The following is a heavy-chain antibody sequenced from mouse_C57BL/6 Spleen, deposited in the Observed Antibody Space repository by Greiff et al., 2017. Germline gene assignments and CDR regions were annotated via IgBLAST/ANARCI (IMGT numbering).Heavy chain of an antibody. CDR1: GYTFTSYT. Sequence: QVQLKQSGAELARPGASVKMSCKASGYTFTSYTMHWVKQRPGQGLEWIGYINPSSGYTKYNQKFKDKATLTADKSSSTAYMQLSSLTSEDSAVYYCARCESNWGFAYWGQGTLVTVSA. V-gene: IGHV1-4*01. CDR3: ARCESNWGFAY. J-gene: IGHJ3*01. CDR2: INPSSGYT. D-gene: IGHD4-1*01.